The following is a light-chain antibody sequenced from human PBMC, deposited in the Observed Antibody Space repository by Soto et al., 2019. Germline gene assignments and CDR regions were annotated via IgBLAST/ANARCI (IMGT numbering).Light chain of an antibody. CDR1: SSDVGGYNY. V-gene: IGLV2-14*01. Sequence: QSVLTQPASVSGSPGQAITLSCTGTSSDVGGYNYVSWYQQHPGKAPKLMIYDVSNRPSGVSNRFSGSKSGNTASLTISGLQAEDEADYYCSSYTSSSPVVFGGGTKLTVL. CDR2: DVS. J-gene: IGLJ2*01. CDR3: SSYTSSSPVV.